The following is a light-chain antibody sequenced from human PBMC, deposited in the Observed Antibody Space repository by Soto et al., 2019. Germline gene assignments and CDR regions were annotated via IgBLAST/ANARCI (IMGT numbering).Light chain of an antibody. Sequence: SASVGDVVIITCRASQGISNYLTWYQQKPGKAPKLLIFAASTLQSGVPSRFSGSGSGTEFTLTISSLQPEDFATYYCQHLKSKRWRFGQGTKVEIK. CDR1: QGISNY. V-gene: IGKV1-9*01. J-gene: IGKJ1*01. CDR2: AAS. CDR3: QHLKSKRWR.